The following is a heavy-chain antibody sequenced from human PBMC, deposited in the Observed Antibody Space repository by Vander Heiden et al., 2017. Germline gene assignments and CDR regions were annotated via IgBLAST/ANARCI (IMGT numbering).Heavy chain of an antibody. CDR1: GFPFSSSS. V-gene: IGHV3-21*01. CDR3: ARGYSYGSYGMDV. D-gene: IGHD5-18*01. CDR2: ISSSSSYI. Sequence: EVQLVESGGGLVKPGGSLRLSCAASGFPFSSSSLNWVRQAPGKGLECVSSISSSSSYIYYADSVKGRFTISRDNAKNSLYLQMNSLRAEDTAVYYCARGYSYGSYGMDVWGQGTTVTVSS. J-gene: IGHJ6*02.